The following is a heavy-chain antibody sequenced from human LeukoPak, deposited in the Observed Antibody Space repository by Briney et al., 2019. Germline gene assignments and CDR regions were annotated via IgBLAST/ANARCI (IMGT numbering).Heavy chain of an antibody. Sequence: SETLSLTCAVYGGSFSSYYWGWIRQPPGKGLEWIGSIYYSGSTYYNPSLKSRVTISVDTSKNQFSLKLSSVTAADTAVYYCARVVRITMIVAAYFDYWGQGTLVTVSS. J-gene: IGHJ4*02. CDR3: ARVVRITMIVAAYFDY. D-gene: IGHD3-22*01. CDR2: IYYSGST. CDR1: GGSFSSYY. V-gene: IGHV4-39*07.